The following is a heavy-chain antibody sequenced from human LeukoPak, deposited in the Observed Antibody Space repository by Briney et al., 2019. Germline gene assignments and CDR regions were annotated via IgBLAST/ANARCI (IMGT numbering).Heavy chain of an antibody. D-gene: IGHD5-18*01. J-gene: IGHJ4*02. V-gene: IGHV3-30*02. CDR1: GFTFSSYG. CDR2: IRYDGNNK. Sequence: PGGSLRLSCAASGFTFSSYGMHWVRQAPGKGLEWVAFIRYDGNNKYYADSVKGRFTISRDNSKNTLYLQMNSLRAEDTAVYYCVKLLTGGYNSGQNDYWGQGILVTVSS. CDR3: VKLLTGGYNSGQNDY.